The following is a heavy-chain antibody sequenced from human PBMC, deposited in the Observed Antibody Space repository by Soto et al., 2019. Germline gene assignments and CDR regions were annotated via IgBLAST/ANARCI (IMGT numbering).Heavy chain of an antibody. J-gene: IGHJ3*02. Sequence: QITLKESGPTLVKPTQTLTLTCTFSGFSLSTSGVGVGWIRQPPGKALEWLALIYWDDDKRYSPSLKSRLTITQDADNDQVVPTLPDMDPVDTATYYGAHSCGGDCSDAFDIWGQGTMVTVSS. CDR1: GFSLSTSGVG. D-gene: IGHD2-21*02. V-gene: IGHV2-5*02. CDR3: AHSCGGDCSDAFDI. CDR2: IYWDDDK.